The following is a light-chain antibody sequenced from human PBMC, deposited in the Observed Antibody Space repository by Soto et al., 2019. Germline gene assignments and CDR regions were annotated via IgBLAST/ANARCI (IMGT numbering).Light chain of an antibody. CDR3: CSYVGSDTYVI. J-gene: IGLJ2*01. CDR2: EGS. CDR1: SSDVGGYIL. Sequence: QSASVSGSPGQSITISCTGTSSDVGGYILVSWYQQHPGKAPKLMIYEGSKRPSGVSNRFSGSKSGNTASLTISGLQPEDEAHYYCCSYVGSDTYVIFGGGTKLTVL. V-gene: IGLV2-23*01.